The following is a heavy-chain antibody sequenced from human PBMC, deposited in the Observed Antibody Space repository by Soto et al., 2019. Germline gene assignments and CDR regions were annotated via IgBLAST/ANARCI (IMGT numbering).Heavy chain of an antibody. Sequence: AVPVSCPASVRTLNTYGSIWVQRAPRQGLELLGGVIPFFGISKYAQQCQGRVTIHADESTSTAYRELSSLRSEDTAVYYCAREDGDCSSTSCPPLVPGGQGTLVTVCS. CDR1: VRTLNTYG. J-gene: IGHJ5*02. D-gene: IGHD2-2*01. CDR3: AREDGDCSSTSCPPLVP. V-gene: IGHV1-69*13. CDR2: VIPFFGIS.